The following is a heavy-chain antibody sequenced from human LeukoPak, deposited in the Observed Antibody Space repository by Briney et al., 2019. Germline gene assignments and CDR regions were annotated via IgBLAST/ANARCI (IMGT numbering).Heavy chain of an antibody. J-gene: IGHJ6*03. CDR2: ITSSSTYI. V-gene: IGHV3-21*01. Sequence: AGGSLRLSCAASGFTFSSYNMNWVRQAPGKGLEWVSSITSSSTYIYYADSVRGRFTISRDNAKNSLYLQMNSLRAEDTAVYFCARDPYSGNYGAYYYYYMDVWGKGTTVTISS. CDR3: ARDPYSGNYGAYYYYYMDV. CDR1: GFTFSSYN. D-gene: IGHD1-26*01.